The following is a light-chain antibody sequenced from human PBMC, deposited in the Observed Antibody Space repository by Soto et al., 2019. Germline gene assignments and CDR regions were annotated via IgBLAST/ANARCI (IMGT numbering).Light chain of an antibody. V-gene: IGKV3-15*01. J-gene: IGKJ1*01. CDR1: QSISVN. Sequence: TRSVFQGARVTLSCRASQSISVNLAWYQQKPGQPPRLLNYGSSTGATGIPARFSGSGSRTEFTLTISVLPSENFAVYFRQRYNYRPPVTFGQGTGLEIK. CDR3: QRYNYRPPVT. CDR2: GSS.